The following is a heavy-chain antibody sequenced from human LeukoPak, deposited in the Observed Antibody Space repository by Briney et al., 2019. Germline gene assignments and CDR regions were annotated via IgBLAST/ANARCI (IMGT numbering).Heavy chain of an antibody. CDR1: GFTFRNYG. CDR2: IRGNTATI. Sequence: GGSLRLSCAASGFTFRNYGMSWVRQAPGKGLEWVSGIRGNTATINYAAPVKGRFTISRDNSKNTLYLQMNSLRAEDTAVYFCAKNAGDGGYYYYFDVWGKGTTVTVSS. D-gene: IGHD3-16*01. J-gene: IGHJ6*03. V-gene: IGHV3-23*01. CDR3: AKNAGDGGYYYYFDV.